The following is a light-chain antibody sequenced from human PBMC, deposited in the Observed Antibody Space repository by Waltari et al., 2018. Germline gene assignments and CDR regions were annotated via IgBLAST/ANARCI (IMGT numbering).Light chain of an antibody. CDR2: KVS. V-gene: IGKV2-30*01. J-gene: IGKJ1*01. CDR1: QSLVSSDGNTY. Sequence: DVAMTQSPLPLPVTLGPPAPISCRSSQSLVSSDGNTYFNWFQQRPGQAPRRLLYKVSNRDSGVPDRFTGSGSGTDFTLRISRVEAEDVGVYYCMQGTHWPWTFGQGTRVEIK. CDR3: MQGTHWPWT.